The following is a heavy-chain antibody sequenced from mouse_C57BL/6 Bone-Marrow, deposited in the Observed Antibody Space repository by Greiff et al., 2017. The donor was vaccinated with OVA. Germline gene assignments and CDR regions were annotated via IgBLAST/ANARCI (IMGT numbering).Heavy chain of an antibody. J-gene: IGHJ2*01. CDR2: ISYDGSN. D-gene: IGHD1-1*01. CDR3: ARGYGSSYN. V-gene: IGHV3-6*01. CDR1: GYSITSGYY. Sequence: VQLQQSGPGLVKPSQSLSLTCSVTGYSITSGYYWNWIRQFPGNKLEWMGYISYDGSNNYNPSLKNRISITRDTSKNQFFLKLNSVTTEDTATYYCARGYGSSYNWGQGTTLTVSS.